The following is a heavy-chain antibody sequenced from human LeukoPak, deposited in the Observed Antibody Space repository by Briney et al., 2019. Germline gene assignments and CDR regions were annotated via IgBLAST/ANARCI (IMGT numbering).Heavy chain of an antibody. J-gene: IGHJ5*02. Sequence: PSETLSLTCTVSGGSVSSGSYYWSWIRQPPGKGLEWIGYIYYSGSTNYNPSLKSRVTISVDTSKNQFSLKLSSVTAADTAVYYCASHHSYYDFWSGYSQNWFDPWGQGTLVTVSS. CDR3: ASHHSYYDFWSGYSQNWFDP. CDR1: GGSVSSGSYY. CDR2: IYYSGST. V-gene: IGHV4-61*01. D-gene: IGHD3-3*01.